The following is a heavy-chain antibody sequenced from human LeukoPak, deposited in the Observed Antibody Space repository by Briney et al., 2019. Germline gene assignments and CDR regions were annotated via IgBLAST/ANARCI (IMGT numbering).Heavy chain of an antibody. D-gene: IGHD3-9*01. J-gene: IGHJ4*02. CDR1: GGSFSGYY. CDR3: ARQKLPYFDLDY. Sequence: SETLSLTCAVYGGSFSGYYWSWIRQPPGKGLEWIGSIYYSGSTYYNPSLKSRVTISVDTSKNQFSLKLTSVTAADTAVYYCARQKLPYFDLDYWGQGTPVIVSS. CDR2: IYYSGST. V-gene: IGHV4-34*01.